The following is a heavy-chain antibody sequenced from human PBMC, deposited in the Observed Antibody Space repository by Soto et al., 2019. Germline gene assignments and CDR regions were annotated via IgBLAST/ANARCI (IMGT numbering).Heavy chain of an antibody. CDR1: GFTVSSNY. V-gene: IGHV3-66*01. Sequence: EVQLVESGGGLVQPGGSLRLSCAASGFTVSSNYMSWVRQAPGKGLEWVPVIYSGGSTYYADSVKGRFTISRDNSKNTLYLQMNSLRAEDTAVYYCARDTYSSSSGEVGYYYYNMDVWGKATTVTV. D-gene: IGHD6-6*01. J-gene: IGHJ6*03. CDR2: IYSGGST. CDR3: ARDTYSSSSGEVGYYYYNMDV.